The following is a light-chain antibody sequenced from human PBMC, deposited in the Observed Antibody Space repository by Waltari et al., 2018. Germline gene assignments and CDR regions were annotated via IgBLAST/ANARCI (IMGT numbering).Light chain of an antibody. Sequence: DIVMTQSPATLSVSPGERATLSCRASQSVSSNLAWYQQKPGQAPRLLIYGASTRATGIPARFSGSGSGTEFTLTSSSLPSEDFAVYYCQQYNNWPPVTFGQGTRLEIK. J-gene: IGKJ5*01. CDR1: QSVSSN. V-gene: IGKV3-15*01. CDR2: GAS. CDR3: QQYNNWPPVT.